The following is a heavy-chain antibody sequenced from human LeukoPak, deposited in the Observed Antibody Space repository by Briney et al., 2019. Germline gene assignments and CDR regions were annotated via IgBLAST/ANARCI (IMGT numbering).Heavy chain of an antibody. CDR1: GGSISSSNW. J-gene: IGHJ6*03. V-gene: IGHV4-4*02. Sequence: ASETLSLTCAVSGGSISSSNWWSWVRQPPGKGLEWIGEIYHSGSTNYNPSLKSRVTISVDKSKNQFSLKLSSVTAADTAVYYCARVVLDLYYYYMDVWGKGTTVTVSS. CDR2: IYHSGST. CDR3: ARVVLDLYYYYMDV. D-gene: IGHD2-8*02.